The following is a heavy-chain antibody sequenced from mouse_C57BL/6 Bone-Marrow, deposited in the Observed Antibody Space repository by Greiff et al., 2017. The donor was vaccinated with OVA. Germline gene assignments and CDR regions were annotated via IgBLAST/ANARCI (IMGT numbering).Heavy chain of an antibody. CDR1: GYTFTSYG. J-gene: IGHJ3*01. CDR3: AREGITTVGAY. CDR2: IYPRSGTT. Sequence: QVQLQQSGAELARPGASVKLSCKASGYTFTSYGISWVKQRTGQGLEWIGEIYPRSGTTYYNEKFKGKATLTADKSSSTAYMELRSLTSEDSAVYFCAREGITTVGAYWGQGTLVTVSA. V-gene: IGHV1-81*01. D-gene: IGHD1-1*01.